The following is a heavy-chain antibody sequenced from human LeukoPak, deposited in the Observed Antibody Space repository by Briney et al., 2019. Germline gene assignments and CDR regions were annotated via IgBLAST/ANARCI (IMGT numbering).Heavy chain of an antibody. CDR2: IYTSGST. V-gene: IGHV4-4*07. J-gene: IGHJ4*02. CDR1: GGSISSYY. CDR3: ARDSSLWFGSSYFDY. D-gene: IGHD3-10*01. Sequence: SETRSLTCTVSGGSISSYYWSWIRQPAGKGPEWIGRIYTSGSTNYNPSLKSRVTMSVDTSKNQFSLKLSSVTAADTAVYYCARDSSLWFGSSYFDYWGQGTLVTVSS.